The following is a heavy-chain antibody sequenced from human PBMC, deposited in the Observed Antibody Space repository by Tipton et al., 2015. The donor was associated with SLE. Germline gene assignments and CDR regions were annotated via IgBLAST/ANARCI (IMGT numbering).Heavy chain of an antibody. CDR3: GRDGANTSSWYTDF. CDR2: INSGGGRT. CDR1: GYPFTTYY. J-gene: IGHJ4*02. D-gene: IGHD1-1*01. V-gene: IGHV1-46*01. Sequence: QLVQSGAEVKRPGASVRVSCKASGYPFTTYYIHWVRQTPGQGPEWMGMINSGGGRTTYAQKFQGRVTMTTDTSTSTVYMDLSTLKSEDTAVYFCGRDGANTSSWYTDFWGQGTLVTVSS.